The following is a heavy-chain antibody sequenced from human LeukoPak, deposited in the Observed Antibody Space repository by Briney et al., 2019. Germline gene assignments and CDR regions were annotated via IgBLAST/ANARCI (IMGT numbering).Heavy chain of an antibody. Sequence: GGSLRLSCAASGFTFSSYSMNWVRQAPGKGLEWVSSISSSSSYIYYADSVKGRFTISRDNATNSLYLQLHSLGAEDMAVYYCARDDHFDYDFWSGYFSSGFEEKYYFDYWGQGTLVTVSS. CDR3: ARDDHFDYDFWSGYFSSGFEEKYYFDY. V-gene: IGHV3-21*01. CDR1: GFTFSSYS. D-gene: IGHD3-3*01. J-gene: IGHJ4*02. CDR2: ISSSSSYI.